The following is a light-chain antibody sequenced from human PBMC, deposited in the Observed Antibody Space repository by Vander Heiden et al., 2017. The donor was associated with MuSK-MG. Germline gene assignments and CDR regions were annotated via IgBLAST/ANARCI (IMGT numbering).Light chain of an antibody. V-gene: IGLV2-14*01. Sequence: QSALTQPASVSGSPRQPITISCTGTSSDVGGYNSVSWYQQHPGKAPQLMIYDVSNRPSGVSNRFSGSKSGNTASLTISGLQAEDEADYYCSSYTSSRTLVFGGGTKLTVL. CDR1: SSDVGGYNS. CDR2: DVS. J-gene: IGLJ2*01. CDR3: SSYTSSRTLV.